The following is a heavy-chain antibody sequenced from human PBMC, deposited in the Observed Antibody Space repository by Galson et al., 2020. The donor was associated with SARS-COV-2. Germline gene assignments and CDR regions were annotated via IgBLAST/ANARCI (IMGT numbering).Heavy chain of an antibody. V-gene: IGHV3-23*01. D-gene: IGHD3-3*01. CDR1: GITISTHA. CDR2: LSSTGGST. J-gene: IGHJ3*02. CDR3: AGVFGYGDAFDI. Sequence: GESMKIYCTDTGITISTHAMTSVRQAPGKGLESLSTLSSTGGSTYYSDSAKGRFTISRDNSENTLSLQMNSLRAEDTAVYYCAGVFGYGDAFDIWGQGTMVTVSS.